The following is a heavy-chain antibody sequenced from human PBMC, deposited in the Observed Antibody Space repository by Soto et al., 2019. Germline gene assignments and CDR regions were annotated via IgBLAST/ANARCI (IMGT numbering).Heavy chain of an antibody. Sequence: ASVKVSCKASGYTFTSYGISWARQAPGQGLEWMGWISAYNGNTNYAQKLQGRVTMTTDTSTSTAYMELRSLRSDDTAVYYCARASLYGTTVTENPYDAFDIWGQGTMVTVSS. CDR1: GYTFTSYG. D-gene: IGHD4-17*01. CDR3: ARASLYGTTVTENPYDAFDI. J-gene: IGHJ3*02. CDR2: ISAYNGNT. V-gene: IGHV1-18*01.